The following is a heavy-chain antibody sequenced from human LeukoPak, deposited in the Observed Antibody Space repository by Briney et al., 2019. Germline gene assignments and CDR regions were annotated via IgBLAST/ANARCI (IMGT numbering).Heavy chain of an antibody. CDR2: IYYSGST. J-gene: IGHJ4*02. CDR3: ARHRYSSSWYFDY. CDR1: GGSISSSSYY. V-gene: IGHV4-39*01. Sequence: SETLSLTCTVSGGSISSSSYYWGWIRQPPGKGLEWIGSIYYSGSTYYNPSLKSRVTISVDTPKNQFSLKLSSATAADTAVYYCARHRYSSSWYFDYWGQGTLVTVSS. D-gene: IGHD6-13*01.